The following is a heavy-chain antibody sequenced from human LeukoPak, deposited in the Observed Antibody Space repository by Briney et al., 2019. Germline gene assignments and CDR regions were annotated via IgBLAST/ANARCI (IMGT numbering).Heavy chain of an antibody. CDR2: ISGSGGIT. V-gene: IGHV3-23*01. CDR1: GFTFSSYV. J-gene: IGHJ4*02. D-gene: IGHD6-13*01. CDR3: AKDRSIAAAAHGG. Sequence: PGGSLRLSCAASGFTFSSYVMSWVRQAPGKGLEWVSAISGSGGITYYADSVKGRFTISRDNSKNTLYLQMNSLRAEDTAVYYCAKDRSIAAAAHGGWGQGTPVTVSS.